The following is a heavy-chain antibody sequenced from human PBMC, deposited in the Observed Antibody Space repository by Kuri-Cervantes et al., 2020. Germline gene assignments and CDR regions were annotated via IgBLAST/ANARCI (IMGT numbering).Heavy chain of an antibody. J-gene: IGHJ4*02. Sequence: GESLKISCAASGFTFSSYWMSWVRQAPGKGLEWVAKIKQDGSEKYYVDSVKGRFTISRDNAKNSLYLQMNNLRAEDTALYYCAKDSQYNWNYLHFDYWGQGTLVTVSS. CDR1: GFTFSSYW. D-gene: IGHD1-7*01. CDR3: AKDSQYNWNYLHFDY. V-gene: IGHV3-7*03. CDR2: IKQDGSEK.